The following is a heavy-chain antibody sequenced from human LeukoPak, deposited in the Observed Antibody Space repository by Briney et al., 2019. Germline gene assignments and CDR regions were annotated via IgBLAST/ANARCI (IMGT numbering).Heavy chain of an antibody. D-gene: IGHD6-19*01. CDR3: ARYLTPGIPVAGY. CDR2: INPSNGLS. V-gene: IGHV1-46*01. CDR1: GYTFTSYY. Sequence: ASVKVSFKASGYTFTSYYMHWVRQAPGQGLEWMALINPSNGLSTYAQKFQGRVTMTRDTSTSTVYMELSSLRSEDTAVYYCARYLTPGIPVAGYWGLGTLVTVSS. J-gene: IGHJ4*02.